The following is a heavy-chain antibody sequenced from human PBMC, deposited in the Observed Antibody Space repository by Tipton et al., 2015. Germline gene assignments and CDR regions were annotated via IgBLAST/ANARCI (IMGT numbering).Heavy chain of an antibody. J-gene: IGHJ5*02. CDR2: ITGTGTFT. D-gene: IGHD3-10*01. Sequence: SLRLSCEGSGFVFSTYSMNWVRQGPGGGLEWVSSITGTGTFTYYAASVRGRFTISRHNSRNTVYLTMTNLSPDDTAVYYCVYSSDFGGSGRLDTWGQGARVTVSA. CDR1: GFVFSTYS. V-gene: IGHV3-23*05. CDR3: VYSSDFGGSGRLDT.